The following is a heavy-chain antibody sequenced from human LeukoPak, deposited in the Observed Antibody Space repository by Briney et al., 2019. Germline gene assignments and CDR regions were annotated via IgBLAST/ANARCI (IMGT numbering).Heavy chain of an antibody. J-gene: IGHJ4*02. CDR1: GGSVSSGSYY. V-gene: IGHV4-61*01. D-gene: IGHD2-21*02. CDR3: ARDSRVADYGLAYCGGDCYSYFDY. Sequence: SETLSLTCTVSGGSVSSGSYYWSWIRQPPGKVLESIGYIYYSGSTNYNPSLKSRVTISVDTSKNQFSLKLSSVTAADTAVYYCARDSRVADYGLAYCGGDCYSYFDYWGQGTLVTVSS. CDR2: IYYSGST.